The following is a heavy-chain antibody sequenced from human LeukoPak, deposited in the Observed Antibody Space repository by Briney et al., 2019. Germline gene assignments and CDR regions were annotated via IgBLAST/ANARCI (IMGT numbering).Heavy chain of an antibody. D-gene: IGHD6-13*01. CDR2: INPSGGST. Sequence: ASVKVSCKASGYTFTSYYMHWVRQAPGQGLEWMGIINPSGGSTSYAQKFQGRVTMTRDTSTSTVYMEPSSLRSEDTAVYYCARTGYSSSWYRYDYFDYWGQGTLVTVSS. J-gene: IGHJ4*02. V-gene: IGHV1-46*01. CDR1: GYTFTSYY. CDR3: ARTGYSSSWYRYDYFDY.